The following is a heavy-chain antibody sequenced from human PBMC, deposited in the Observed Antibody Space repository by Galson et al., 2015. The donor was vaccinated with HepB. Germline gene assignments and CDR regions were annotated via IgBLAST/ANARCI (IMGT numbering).Heavy chain of an antibody. Sequence: SVKVSCKASGYTFISYGINWVRQAPGQGLEWMGWISGYNGYTKYAQKFQGRVTMSTDTSASTAYMELRSLTSDDTAVYYCAKDQAAYCSSTDCYISSINWFDPWGQGTPVTVSS. V-gene: IGHV1-18*01. CDR3: AKDQAAYCSSTDCYISSINWFDP. J-gene: IGHJ5*02. CDR2: ISGYNGYT. D-gene: IGHD2-2*02. CDR1: GYTFISYG.